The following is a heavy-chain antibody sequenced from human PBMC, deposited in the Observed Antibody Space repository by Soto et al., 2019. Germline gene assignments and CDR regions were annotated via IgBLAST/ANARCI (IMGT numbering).Heavy chain of an antibody. Sequence: PSETLSLTCTVSGGSIASSHYYWGWIRPTPGKGLEWIATIFYSGSTYDNPSLKSRVTMSVDTTKNQFSLNLNSVIAADTAVYYCARLQWMGKYYFDYWGQGALVTRLL. V-gene: IGHV4-39*01. J-gene: IGHJ4*02. D-gene: IGHD6-19*01. CDR3: ARLQWMGKYYFDY. CDR2: IFYSGST. CDR1: GGSIASSHYY.